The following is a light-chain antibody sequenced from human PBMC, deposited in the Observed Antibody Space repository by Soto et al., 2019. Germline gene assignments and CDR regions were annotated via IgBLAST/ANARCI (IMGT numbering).Light chain of an antibody. CDR3: QQTYNVPQT. V-gene: IGKV1-39*01. CDR1: QTLRTY. J-gene: IGKJ1*01. Sequence: EIQMTQFPSSLSASVGDRVTITCRASQTLRTYLNWFQQKPGKGPELLIYAASSLQSGVPSRFTGSVSGAEFTLTISSLQPEDTATYYCQQTYNVPQTYGQGTKVEIK. CDR2: AAS.